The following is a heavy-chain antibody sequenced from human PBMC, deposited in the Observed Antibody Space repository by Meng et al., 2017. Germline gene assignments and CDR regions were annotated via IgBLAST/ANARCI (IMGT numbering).Heavy chain of an antibody. Sequence: VQVVKDGDEGKKPGYSVKVSCKASEGNLGSYAIRWVRKAPGQGLEWMGGIIHIFGTANYAQKFQGRVTITADESTSTAYMELSSLRSEDTAVYYCAMILRNSYGDYEDYWGQGTLVTVSS. CDR1: EGNLGSYA. CDR2: IIHIFGTA. CDR3: AMILRNSYGDYEDY. V-gene: IGHV1-69*01. J-gene: IGHJ4*02. D-gene: IGHD4-17*01.